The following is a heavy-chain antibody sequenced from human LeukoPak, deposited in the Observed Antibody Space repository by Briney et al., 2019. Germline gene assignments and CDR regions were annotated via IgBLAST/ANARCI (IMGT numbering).Heavy chain of an antibody. CDR1: GYTFFNYY. CDR2: INPSGGST. V-gene: IGHV1-46*01. D-gene: IGHD1-7*01. J-gene: IGHJ4*02. Sequence: ASATVSFKASGYTFFNYYIHWVRPAPGQGREWMGIINPSGGSTSYAQKFQGRVTVTRDTSTTTVYMELSSLRSEDTAVYYCARDPNYFDLDYWGEGTLDPLSS. CDR3: ARDPNYFDLDY.